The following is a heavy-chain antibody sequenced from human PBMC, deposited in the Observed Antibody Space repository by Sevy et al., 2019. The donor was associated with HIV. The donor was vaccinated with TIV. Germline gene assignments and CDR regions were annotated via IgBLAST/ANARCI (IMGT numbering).Heavy chain of an antibody. Sequence: GGSLRLSCAASGFTFSSYDMSWVRQAPGKGLEWVSAISGSGGSTYYAYSLKGGSTISRDNTKNTQYLQMNSLRAEDTAVYYCAEDPTYTWNDGRYFDYWGQGTLVTVSS. J-gene: IGHJ4*02. D-gene: IGHD1-20*01. CDR3: AEDPTYTWNDGRYFDY. V-gene: IGHV3-23*01. CDR2: ISGSGGST. CDR1: GFTFSSYD.